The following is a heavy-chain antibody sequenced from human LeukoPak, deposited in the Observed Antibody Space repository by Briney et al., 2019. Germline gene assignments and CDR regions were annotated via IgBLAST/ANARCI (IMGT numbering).Heavy chain of an antibody. V-gene: IGHV3-48*04. CDR3: ARSRLVATDC. Sequence: PGGSLRLSCAASGFTFRSYSMNWVRQSAGKGLELFSYISGSSSIIYSADSVKGRFTISRDNAKNSLYLQMNSLRAEDTAVYYCARSRLVATDCWGQGTLVTVSS. D-gene: IGHD5-12*01. J-gene: IGHJ4*02. CDR2: ISGSSSII. CDR1: GFTFRSYS.